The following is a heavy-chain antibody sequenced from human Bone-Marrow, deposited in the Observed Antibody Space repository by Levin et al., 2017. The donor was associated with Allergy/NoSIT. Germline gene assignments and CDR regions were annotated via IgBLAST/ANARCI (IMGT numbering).Heavy chain of an antibody. V-gene: IGHV6-1*01. D-gene: IGHD6-13*01. CDR2: TYYRSKWFN. CDR3: ASGYSSSWYGAFDV. CDR1: GDSVSSNSAS. Sequence: PSETLSLTCVISGDSVSSNSASWNWIRQSPSRGLEWLGRTYYRSKWFNDYAVSVKSRITINPDTSKNQFSLHLNSVTPEDTAVYYCASGYSSSWYGAFDVWGQGTVVTVSS. J-gene: IGHJ3*01.